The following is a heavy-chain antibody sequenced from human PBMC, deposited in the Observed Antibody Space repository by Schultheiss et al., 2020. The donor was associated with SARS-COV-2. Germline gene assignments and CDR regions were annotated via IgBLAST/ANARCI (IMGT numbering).Heavy chain of an antibody. D-gene: IGHD2-15*01. CDR3: AREVWGCSGGSCYTPGGSRDYYYGMDV. V-gene: IGHV3-11*06. CDR2: ISSSSSYT. CDR1: GFTFSSYA. Sequence: GESLKISCAASGFTFSSYAMSWIRQAPGKGLEWVSYISSSSSYTNYADSVKGRFTISRDNAKNSLYLQMNSLRAEDTAVYYCAREVWGCSGGSCYTPGGSRDYYYGMDVWGQGATVTVAS. J-gene: IGHJ6*02.